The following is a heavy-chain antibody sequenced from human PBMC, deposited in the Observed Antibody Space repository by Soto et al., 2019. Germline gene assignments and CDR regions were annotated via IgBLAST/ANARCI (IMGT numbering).Heavy chain of an antibody. V-gene: IGHV3-74*01. CDR1: GFTFSSYW. CDR2: INRDGSST. D-gene: IGHD1-26*01. CDR3: ARDQVVGATSSGY. Sequence: EVQLVESGGGLVQPGGSLRLSCAASGFTFSSYWMHWVRQAPGKGLVWVSRINRDGSSTSYADSVKGRFTISRDNAKNTLYLQMNSLRAEDTAVYYCARDQVVGATSSGYWGQGTLVTVSS. J-gene: IGHJ4*02.